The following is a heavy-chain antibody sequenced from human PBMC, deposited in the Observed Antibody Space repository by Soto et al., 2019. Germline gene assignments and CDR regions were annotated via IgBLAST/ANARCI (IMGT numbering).Heavy chain of an antibody. D-gene: IGHD2-15*01. CDR1: GFTFSSYS. CDR3: ARVEGYCSGGSCFSNYFDY. J-gene: IGHJ4*02. CDR2: ISSSSSYI. Sequence: EVQLVESGGGLVKPGGSLRLSCAASGFTFSSYSMNWVRQAPGRGLEWVSSISSSSSYIYYADSVKGRFTISRDNAKNSLYLQMNSLRAEDTAVYYCARVEGYCSGGSCFSNYFDYWGQGTLVTVSS. V-gene: IGHV3-21*01.